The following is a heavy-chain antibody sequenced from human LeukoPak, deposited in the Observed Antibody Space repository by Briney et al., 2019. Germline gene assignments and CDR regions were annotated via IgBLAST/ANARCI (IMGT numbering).Heavy chain of an antibody. D-gene: IGHD5-12*01. CDR1: GFTFTSSA. CDR2: IVVGSGNT. CDR3: ARGLSGYDPMGDY. V-gene: IGHV1-58*02. J-gene: IGHJ4*02. Sequence: GASVKVSCKASGFTFTSSAMQWVRQARGQRLEWIGWIVVGSGNTNYAQKFQERVTITRDMSTSTAYMELSSLRSEDTAVYYCARGLSGYDPMGDYWGQGTLVTVSS.